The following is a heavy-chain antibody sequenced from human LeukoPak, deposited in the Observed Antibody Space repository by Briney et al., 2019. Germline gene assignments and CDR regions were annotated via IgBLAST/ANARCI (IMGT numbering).Heavy chain of an antibody. CDR3: ARDHEGVATPAFDY. Sequence: SETLSLTCTVSGGSISSYYWSWIRQPAGKGLEWIGRIYTSGSTNYNPSLKSRVTMSVDTSKNQFSLKLSSVTAADTAVYYCARDHEGVATPAFDYWGQGTLVTVSS. J-gene: IGHJ4*02. V-gene: IGHV4-4*07. CDR1: GGSISSYY. CDR2: IYTSGST. D-gene: IGHD4-23*01.